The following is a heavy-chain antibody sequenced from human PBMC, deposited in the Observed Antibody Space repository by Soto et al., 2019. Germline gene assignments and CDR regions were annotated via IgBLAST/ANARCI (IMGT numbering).Heavy chain of an antibody. CDR1: GFTFSSYA. CDR3: AKVVSIAVAGNY. Sequence: EVQLLESGGGLVQPGGSLRLSCAASGFTFSSYAMSWVRQAPGKGLEWVSAISGSGGSTYYADSVKGRFTISRDNAKNTRYLQMNSLRAEDTAVYYCAKVVSIAVAGNYWGQGTLVTVSS. CDR2: ISGSGGST. V-gene: IGHV3-23*01. J-gene: IGHJ4*02. D-gene: IGHD6-19*01.